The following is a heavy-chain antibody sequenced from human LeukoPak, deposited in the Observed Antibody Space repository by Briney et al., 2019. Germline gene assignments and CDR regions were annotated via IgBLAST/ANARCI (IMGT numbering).Heavy chain of an antibody. CDR1: GYSFTSYC. CDR3: ARQTAMGRSGDY. D-gene: IGHD5-18*01. J-gene: IGHJ4*02. CDR2: IYPGDSGP. Sequence: GESLKISCKVSGYSFTSYCIGWVRQMPGKGLEWMGIIYPGDSGPTYSPSFQGQVTISVDKSINTAYLQWSSLQASDTAMYYCARQTAMGRSGDYWGQGTLVTVSS. V-gene: IGHV5-51*01.